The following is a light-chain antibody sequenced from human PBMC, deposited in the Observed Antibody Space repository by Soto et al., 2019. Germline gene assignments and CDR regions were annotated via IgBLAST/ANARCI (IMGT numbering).Light chain of an antibody. CDR1: SSDVGGYNY. V-gene: IGLV2-11*01. CDR2: DVS. J-gene: IGLJ1*01. CDR3: CSYAGSYTLHHV. Sequence: QSALTQPRSVSGSPGQAVTISCTGTSSDVGGYNYVSWYQQHPGKAPKLMIYDVSKRPSGVPDRFSGSKSGNTASLTISGLQAEDEADYYCCSYAGSYTLHHVFGTGTKLTVL.